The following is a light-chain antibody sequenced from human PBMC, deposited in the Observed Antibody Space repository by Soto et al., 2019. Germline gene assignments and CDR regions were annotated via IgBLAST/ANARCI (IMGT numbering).Light chain of an antibody. CDR3: QQYGSSEIT. Sequence: EVALTQSPGTLSLSPGDRATLSCRASQSVSIYLAWYQQKPGQAPRLLIYDASNRATGIPDRFSGSGSGTDFTLTISRLEPEDFAVYYCQQYGSSEITFGQGTRLEIK. V-gene: IGKV3-20*01. J-gene: IGKJ5*01. CDR2: DAS. CDR1: QSVSIY.